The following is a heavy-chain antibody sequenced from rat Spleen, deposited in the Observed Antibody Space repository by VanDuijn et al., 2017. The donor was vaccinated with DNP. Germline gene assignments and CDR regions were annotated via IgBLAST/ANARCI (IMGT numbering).Heavy chain of an antibody. V-gene: IGHV5-22*01. CDR1: GFTFSDSY. CDR3: ARLLAGRSYYFDY. J-gene: IGHJ2*01. D-gene: IGHD2-7*01. Sequence: EVRLVESGGDLVQPGRSLKLSCAASGFTFSDSYMAWVRQAPTKGLEWVASITNAGSSTYFGDSVKGRFTISRDNAKSTLYLQMNSLRSEDTATYYCARLLAGRSYYFDYWGQGVMVTVSS. CDR2: ITNAGSST.